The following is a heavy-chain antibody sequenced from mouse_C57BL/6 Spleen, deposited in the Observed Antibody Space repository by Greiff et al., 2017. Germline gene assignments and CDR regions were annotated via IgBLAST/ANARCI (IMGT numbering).Heavy chain of an antibody. CDR1: GYTFTDYE. J-gene: IGHJ4*01. CDR2: IDPETGGT. V-gene: IGHV1-15*01. CDR3: TPIYYGNPYYAMDY. Sequence: VQLQQSGAELVRPGASVTLSCKASGYTFTDYEMHRVKQTPVHGLEWIGAIDPETGGTAYNQKFKGKAILTADKSSSTAYMELRSLTSEDSAVYYCTPIYYGNPYYAMDYWGQGTSVTVSS. D-gene: IGHD2-1*01.